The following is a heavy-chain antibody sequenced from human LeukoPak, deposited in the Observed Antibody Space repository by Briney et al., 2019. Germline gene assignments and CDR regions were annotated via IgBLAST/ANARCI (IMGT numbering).Heavy chain of an antibody. Sequence: ASVKVSCKASGYTFSRYGITWVRQAPGQGLEWMGWITAYDDNTNFAQNFQARVTMTTDTSTNTAYMELRSLRSDDTAVYYCARQSFIAGDNWNYVLNGDDALDIWGQGTMVTVSS. CDR1: GYTFSRYG. D-gene: IGHD1-7*01. CDR2: ITAYDDNT. V-gene: IGHV1-18*01. CDR3: ARQSFIAGDNWNYVLNGDDALDI. J-gene: IGHJ3*02.